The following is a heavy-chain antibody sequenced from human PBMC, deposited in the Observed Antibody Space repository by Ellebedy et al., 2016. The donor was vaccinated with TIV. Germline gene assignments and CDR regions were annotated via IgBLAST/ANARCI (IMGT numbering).Heavy chain of an antibody. Sequence: AASVKVSCKASGYTFTTYDINWVRQATGQGLEWMGWMNLNSGNTGYAQKFQGRVTMTRNTSISTAYMELSSLRSEDTAVYYCARYPTPSIAAVGPEGKTPTPYGTDVWGQGTTVTVSS. V-gene: IGHV1-8*01. J-gene: IGHJ6*02. CDR2: MNLNSGNT. CDR3: ARYPTPSIAAVGPEGKTPTPYGTDV. D-gene: IGHD6-13*01. CDR1: GYTFTTYD.